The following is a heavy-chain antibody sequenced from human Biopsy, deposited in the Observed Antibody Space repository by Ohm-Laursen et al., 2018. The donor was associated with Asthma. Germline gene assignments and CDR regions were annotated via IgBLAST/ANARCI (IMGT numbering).Heavy chain of an antibody. V-gene: IGHV4-39*01. J-gene: IGHJ6*02. D-gene: IGHD6-13*01. CDR2: IYYSGTT. Sequence: TLSLTCSLSSGSGGYMRSGNYYWGRIRQPPGKGLEWIGSIYYSGTTYYNPSLESRVTGSADTSKNQFSLKLTSVTAADTAVYYCVRGSSSWHHGPFHYYYGLDVWGQGTTATVSS. CDR1: SGSGGYMRSGNYY. CDR3: VRGSSSWHHGPFHYYYGLDV.